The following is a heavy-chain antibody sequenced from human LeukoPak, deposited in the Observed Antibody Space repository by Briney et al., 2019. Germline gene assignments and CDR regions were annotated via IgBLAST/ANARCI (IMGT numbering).Heavy chain of an antibody. CDR1: GGTFSSYA. CDR3: ATAPGGGSGSGYGMDV. D-gene: IGHD3-10*01. CDR2: IIPIFGTA. Sequence: GSSVKVSFKASGGTFSSYAISWVRQAPGQGLEWMGGIIPIFGTANYAQKFQGRVTITADKSTSTAYMELSSLRSEDTAVYYCATAPGGGSGSGYGMDVWGKGTTVTVSS. J-gene: IGHJ6*04. V-gene: IGHV1-69*06.